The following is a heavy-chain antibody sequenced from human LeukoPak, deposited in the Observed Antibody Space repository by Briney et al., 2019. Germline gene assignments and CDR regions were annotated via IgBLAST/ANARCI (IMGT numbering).Heavy chain of an antibody. V-gene: IGHV4-39*01. CDR1: GGSISSSFYY. J-gene: IGHJ5*02. Sequence: SETLSLTCTVSGGSISSSFYYWGWIRQPPGKGLEWIGSIYHSGSTYYNPSLKSRVTISVDTSRNQFSLNLSSVTAADTAVYYCARVGDFWSGYYLNWFDPWGQGTLVTVSS. CDR3: ARVGDFWSGYYLNWFDP. D-gene: IGHD3-3*01. CDR2: IYHSGST.